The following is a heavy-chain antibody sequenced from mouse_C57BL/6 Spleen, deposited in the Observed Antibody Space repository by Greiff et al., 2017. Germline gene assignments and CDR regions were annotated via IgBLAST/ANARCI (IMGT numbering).Heavy chain of an antibody. V-gene: IGHV1-59*01. CDR1: GYTFTSYW. J-gene: IGHJ1*03. CDR2: IDPSDSYT. D-gene: IGHD6-2*01. Sequence: VQLQQPGAELVRPGTSVKLSCKASGYTFTSYWMHWVKQRPGQGLEWIGVIDPSDSYTNYNQKFKGKATLTVDTSSSTAYMQLSSLTSEDSAVYYCARAPSLWYFDVWGTGTTVTVSS. CDR3: ARAPSLWYFDV.